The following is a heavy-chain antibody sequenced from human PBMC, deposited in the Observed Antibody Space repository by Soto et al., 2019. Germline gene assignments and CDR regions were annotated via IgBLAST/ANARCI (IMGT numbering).Heavy chain of an antibody. Sequence: QVQLQESGPGRVKPSETLSLTCAVSGGSVSSGSYYWSWIRQPPGKGLEWIGYIYYSGSTNYNPSLISRVTISVNQSKNQFSLKLGSVTAADTAVYYCARESVIAGAGVLDYWGQGALVTVSS. CDR3: ARESVIAGAGVLDY. V-gene: IGHV4-61*01. CDR2: IYYSGST. D-gene: IGHD6-19*01. CDR1: GGSVSSGSYY. J-gene: IGHJ4*02.